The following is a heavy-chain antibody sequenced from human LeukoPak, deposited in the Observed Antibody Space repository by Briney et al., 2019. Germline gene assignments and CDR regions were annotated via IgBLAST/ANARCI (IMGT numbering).Heavy chain of an antibody. CDR2: ISAYNGNT. D-gene: IGHD3-3*01. CDR3: ARDYDFWSGYYILPFDY. J-gene: IGHJ4*02. Sequence: ASVKVSCKASGYTFTSYGISWVRHAPGQGLVWMGWISAYNGNTNYAQKLQGRVTITTDTSTSTAYMELRSLRSDDTAVYYCARDYDFWSGYYILPFDYWGQGTLVTVSS. V-gene: IGHV1-18*01. CDR1: GYTFTSYG.